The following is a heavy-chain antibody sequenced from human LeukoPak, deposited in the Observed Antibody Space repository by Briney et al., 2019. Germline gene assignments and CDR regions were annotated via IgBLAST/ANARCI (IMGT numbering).Heavy chain of an antibody. J-gene: IGHJ4*02. CDR2: IYYSGST. CDR1: GGSISNGDHY. D-gene: IGHD6-6*01. CDR3: ARSSYSSSSAVGY. V-gene: IGHV4-31*03. Sequence: SETLSLTCTVSGGSISNGDHYWSWIRQHPGKGLEWIGHIYYSGSTYYNPSLKSRGIISVETSKNQFSLKLSSVTAADTAVYYCARSSYSSSSAVGYWGQGTLVTVSS.